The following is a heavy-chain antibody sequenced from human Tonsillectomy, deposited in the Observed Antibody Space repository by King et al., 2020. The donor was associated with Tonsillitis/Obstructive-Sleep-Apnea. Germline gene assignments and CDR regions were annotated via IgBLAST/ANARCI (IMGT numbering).Heavy chain of an antibody. CDR3: ARDYYDSSGYYHGYFQH. CDR1: GYTFTSYD. Sequence: QLVQSGAEVKKPVASVKVSCKASGYTFTSYDITWVRQAPGQGLEWMGWSRPNNGDTNYAQKLQGRVTMTSDTSTNTAYMELRSLRSDDTAVYYCARDYYDSSGYYHGYFQHWGQGTLVTVSS. CDR2: SRPNNGDT. D-gene: IGHD3-22*01. J-gene: IGHJ1*01. V-gene: IGHV1-18*01.